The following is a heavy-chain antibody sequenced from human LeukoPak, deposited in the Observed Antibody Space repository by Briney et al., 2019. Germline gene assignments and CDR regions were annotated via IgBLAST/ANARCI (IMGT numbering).Heavy chain of an antibody. D-gene: IGHD5-18*01. CDR2: ISADNGNT. V-gene: IGHV1-18*01. CDR1: GGTFSSYA. CDR3: ARDSVPGYSYGSDAFDI. J-gene: IGHJ3*02. Sequence: ASVKVSCKASGGTFSSYAISWVRQAPGQGLEWMGWISADNGNTIYAQKLQDRVTMTTDTSTSTAYMELRSLRSDDTAVYYCARDSVPGYSYGSDAFDIWGQGTMVTVSS.